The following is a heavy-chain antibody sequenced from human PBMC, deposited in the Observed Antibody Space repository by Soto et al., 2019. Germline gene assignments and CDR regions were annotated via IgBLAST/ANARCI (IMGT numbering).Heavy chain of an antibody. Sequence: PSHTLSLTGAISGDSVSSNTASWNWIRQCPSRGLEWLGRTYFRSKWYNDYAVSVKSRIIINPDTSNNQFSLQLNSVTPEDTAVYFCAKGDNLGPKTGYAFDPWGQGIMVTVSS. CDR2: TYFRSKWYN. V-gene: IGHV6-1*01. J-gene: IGHJ5*02. CDR3: AKGDNLGPKTGYAFDP. D-gene: IGHD5-12*01. CDR1: GDSVSSNTAS.